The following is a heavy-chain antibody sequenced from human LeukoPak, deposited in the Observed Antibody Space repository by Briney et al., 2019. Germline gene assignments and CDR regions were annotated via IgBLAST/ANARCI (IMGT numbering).Heavy chain of an antibody. Sequence: GSLRLSCAASGFTFSIYAMTWVRQVPGKGLEWVSGISGSGGFTYYADSVKGRFTISRDNSKNTVYLQMNSLRAEDTALYYCAEDLGYDILTGPMKSFYGMDVWGKGTTVTVSS. CDR3: AEDLGYDILTGPMKSFYGMDV. CDR1: GFTFSIYA. D-gene: IGHD3-9*01. J-gene: IGHJ6*04. CDR2: ISGSGGFT. V-gene: IGHV3-23*01.